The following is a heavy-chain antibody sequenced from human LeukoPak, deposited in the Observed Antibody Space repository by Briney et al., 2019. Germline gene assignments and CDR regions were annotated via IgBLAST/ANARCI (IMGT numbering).Heavy chain of an antibody. Sequence: PGGSLRLSCAASGFTFSSYAMSWVRQAPGKGLEWVSALSGSGDKTYYADSVKGRFTISRDNSKNTLDLQMNSLRAEDTALYYCAKNVGYDFWSGYLEFDPWGQGTLVTVSS. J-gene: IGHJ5*02. CDR2: LSGSGDKT. CDR3: AKNVGYDFWSGYLEFDP. V-gene: IGHV3-23*01. D-gene: IGHD3-3*01. CDR1: GFTFSSYA.